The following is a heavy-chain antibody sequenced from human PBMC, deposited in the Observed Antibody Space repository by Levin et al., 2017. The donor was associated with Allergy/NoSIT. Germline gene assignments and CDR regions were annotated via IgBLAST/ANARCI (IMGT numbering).Heavy chain of an antibody. CDR3: ARPGRSSRGGY. Sequence: GGSLRLSCAASGFSFSSYEMNWVRQAPGKGLEWVSYISSGGNDIYYADSVKGRFTISRDNAKNSLYLQMTSLRAEDTAVYYCARPGRSSRGGYWGQGTLVTVSS. V-gene: IGHV3-48*03. D-gene: IGHD6-13*01. CDR1: GFSFSSYE. CDR2: ISSGGNDI. J-gene: IGHJ4*02.